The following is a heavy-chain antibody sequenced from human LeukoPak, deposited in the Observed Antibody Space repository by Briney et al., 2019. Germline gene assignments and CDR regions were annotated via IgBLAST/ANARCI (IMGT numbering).Heavy chain of an antibody. CDR3: AKLEEGSYYGSGSLFF. V-gene: IGHV3-9*03. J-gene: IGHJ4*02. CDR2: ISWNSGSI. Sequence: GGSLRLSCAASGFSFSVYWMHWVRQAPGKGLEWVSGISWNSGSIGYADSVKGRFTISRDNAKNSLYLQMNSLRAEDMALYYCAKLEEGSYYGSGSLFFGGQGTLVTVSS. D-gene: IGHD3-10*01. CDR1: GFSFSVYW.